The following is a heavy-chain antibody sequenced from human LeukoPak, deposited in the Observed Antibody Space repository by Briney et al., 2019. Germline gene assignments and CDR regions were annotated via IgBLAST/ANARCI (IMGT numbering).Heavy chain of an antibody. CDR2: ISSSGRTI. D-gene: IGHD3-22*01. Sequence: PGGSLRLSCASSGFTFSSYAMSWIRQAPGKGLEWVSYISSSGRTIYYADSVQGRFTISRDNAKNSLYLQMNSLRAEDTAVYYCARDETPGITIIVENAFDIWGQGTMVTVSS. V-gene: IGHV3-11*01. CDR3: ARDETPGITIIVENAFDI. J-gene: IGHJ3*02. CDR1: GFTFSSYA.